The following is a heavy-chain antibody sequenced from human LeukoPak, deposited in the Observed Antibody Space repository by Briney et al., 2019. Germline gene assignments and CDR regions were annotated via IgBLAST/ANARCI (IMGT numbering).Heavy chain of an antibody. CDR1: GYTFTSYA. CDR2: VNAGNGNT. J-gene: IGHJ6*04. CDR3: ARDLEAYCSSTSCYPPRYYYGMDV. Sequence: ASVKVSCKASGYTFTSYAMHWVRQAPGQRLEWMGWVNAGNGNTKYSQKFQGRVTITRDTSASTAYMELSSLRSEDTAVYYCARDLEAYCSSTSCYPPRYYYGMDVRGKGTTVTVSS. V-gene: IGHV1-3*01. D-gene: IGHD2-2*01.